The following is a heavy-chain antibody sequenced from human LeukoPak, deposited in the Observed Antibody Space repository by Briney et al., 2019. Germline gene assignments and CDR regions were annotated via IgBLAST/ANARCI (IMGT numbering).Heavy chain of an antibody. Sequence: PSETLSLTCAVYGGSFSGYYWSWIRQPPGKGLEWIGEINHSGSTNYNPSLKSRVTISVDTSKNQFSLKLSSVTAADTAVYYYARESGSYYDYWGQGTLVTVSS. CDR2: INHSGST. CDR1: GGSFSGYY. V-gene: IGHV4-34*01. CDR3: ARESGSYYDY. J-gene: IGHJ4*02. D-gene: IGHD1-26*01.